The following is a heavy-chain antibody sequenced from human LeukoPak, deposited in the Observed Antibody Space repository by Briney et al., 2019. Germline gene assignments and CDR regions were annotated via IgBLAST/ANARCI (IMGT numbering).Heavy chain of an antibody. CDR2: ISSSSSTI. D-gene: IGHD3-10*01. V-gene: IGHV3-48*04. Sequence: GGSLRLSCAASGFTFSSYSMNWVRQAPGKGLEWVSYISSSSSTIYYADSVKGRFTISRDNAKNSLYLQMNSLRAEDTAVYYCARGFDYYGSGSSIGPFDYWGQGTLVTVSS. CDR3: ARGFDYYGSGSSIGPFDY. J-gene: IGHJ4*02. CDR1: GFTFSSYS.